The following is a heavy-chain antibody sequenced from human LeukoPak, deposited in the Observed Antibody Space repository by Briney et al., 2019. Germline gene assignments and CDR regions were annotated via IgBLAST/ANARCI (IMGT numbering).Heavy chain of an antibody. D-gene: IGHD3-10*01. V-gene: IGHV4-34*01. Sequence: PSETLSLTCAVYGGSFSGYYWSWIRQPPGEGLEWIGEINHSGATNYNPSLKSRVTISVDTSKNQFSLKLSSVTAADTAVYSCARRRGQGSGSYFHYYYYGMDVWGQGTTVTVSS. CDR2: INHSGAT. CDR3: ARRRGQGSGSYFHYYYYGMDV. J-gene: IGHJ6*02. CDR1: GGSFSGYY.